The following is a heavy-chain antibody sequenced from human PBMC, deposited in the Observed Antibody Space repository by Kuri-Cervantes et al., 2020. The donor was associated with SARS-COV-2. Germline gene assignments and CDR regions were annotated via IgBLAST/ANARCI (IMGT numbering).Heavy chain of an antibody. V-gene: IGHV3-30*04. J-gene: IGHJ1*01. CDR1: GFTFSSYA. D-gene: IGHD1-26*01. Sequence: GGSLRLSCAASGFTFSSYAMHWVRQAPGKGLEWVAVISYDGSNKYYADSVKGRFTISRDNSKNTPYLQMNSLRAEDTAVYYCASGYSGSYSYFQHWGQGTLVTVSS. CDR3: ASGYSGSYSYFQH. CDR2: ISYDGSNK.